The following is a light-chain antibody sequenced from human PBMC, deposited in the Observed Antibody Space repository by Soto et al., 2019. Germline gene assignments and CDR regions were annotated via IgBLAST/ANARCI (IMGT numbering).Light chain of an antibody. CDR3: CSYAGGPEV. V-gene: IGLV2-11*01. J-gene: IGLJ1*01. CDR2: GVS. CDR1: SSDVGGYKY. Sequence: QSVLTKPQSESGSPGQSVTISCTGTSSDVGGYKYVSWYQQKPGKAPKLIIYGVSRWPSGVPNRFSGSKSGNRASLTISGLQAEDEHDYYCCSYAGGPEVFGTGPKVIV.